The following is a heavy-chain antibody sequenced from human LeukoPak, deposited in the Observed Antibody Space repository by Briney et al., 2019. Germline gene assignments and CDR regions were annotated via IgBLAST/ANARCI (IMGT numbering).Heavy chain of an antibody. Sequence: SETLSLTCTVSGGSISSGSYYWGWIRQPAGKGLEWIVRIYTSGSTNYNPSLKSRVTISVDTSKNQFSLKLSSVTAADTAVYYCAAAGGASYYYYGMDVWGQGTTVTVSS. CDR2: IYTSGST. V-gene: IGHV4-61*02. CDR3: AAAGGASYYYYGMDV. D-gene: IGHD6-13*01. CDR1: GGSISSGSYY. J-gene: IGHJ6*02.